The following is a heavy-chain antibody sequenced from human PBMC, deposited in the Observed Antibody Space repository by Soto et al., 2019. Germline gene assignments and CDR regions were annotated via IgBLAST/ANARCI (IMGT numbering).Heavy chain of an antibody. V-gene: IGHV1-69*13. J-gene: IGHJ3*02. CDR2: IIPIFGTS. CDR1: GGTFSSYA. CDR3: ARDREIAVAGPDAFDI. D-gene: IGHD6-19*01. Sequence: ALVEVSCKASGGTFSSYAISWVRQAPGQGLEWKRRIIPIFGTSNFAQKFQGRVTITSDESTCTAYMELSSLRSEDTVVYFCARDREIAVAGPDAFDIWGQGTMVTVSS.